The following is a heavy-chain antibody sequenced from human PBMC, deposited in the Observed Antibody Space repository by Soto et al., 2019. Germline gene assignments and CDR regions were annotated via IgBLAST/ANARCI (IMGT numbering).Heavy chain of an antibody. CDR1: GFTFSSYA. CDR3: AKLRYFDWSAYNWFEY. V-gene: IGHV3-23*01. J-gene: IGHJ5*01. CDR2: ISGSGATT. D-gene: IGHD3-9*01. Sequence: EVQVLESGGGLVQPGESLRLSCAASGFTFSSYAMTWVRQAPGKGLEWVSGISGSGATTSYADSVKGRFTVSRDNSKNTLYLQMNSLRVEDTAVYHCAKLRYFDWSAYNWFEYWGQGTPVTVSS.